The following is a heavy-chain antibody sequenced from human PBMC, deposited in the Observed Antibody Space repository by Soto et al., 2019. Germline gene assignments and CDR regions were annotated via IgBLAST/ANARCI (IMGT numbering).Heavy chain of an antibody. CDR2: INHSGST. J-gene: IGHJ6*02. V-gene: IGHV4-34*01. D-gene: IGHD1-26*01. Sequence: PSETLSLTCAVYGGSFSGYYWSWIRQPPGKELEWIGEINHSGSTNYNPSLKSRVTISVDTSKNQFSLKLNSVTAADTAVYYCARGPKGEVGGTWYYYAMDVWGQGTTVTVSS. CDR3: ARGPKGEVGGTWYYYAMDV. CDR1: GGSFSGYY.